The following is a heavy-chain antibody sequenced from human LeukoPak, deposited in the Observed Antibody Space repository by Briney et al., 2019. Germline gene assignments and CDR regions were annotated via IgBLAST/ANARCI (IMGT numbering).Heavy chain of an antibody. D-gene: IGHD1-26*01. CDR1: GCTFSSYS. CDR3: ARDSGYSGSPDYYYYYMDV. Sequence: GGSLRLSCAASGCTFSSYSMNWVRQAPGKGLEWVSYISSSSSTIYYADSVKGRFTISRDNAKNSLYLQMNSLRAEDTAVYYCARDSGYSGSPDYYYYYMDVWGKGTTVTVSS. J-gene: IGHJ6*03. V-gene: IGHV3-48*01. CDR2: ISSSSSTI.